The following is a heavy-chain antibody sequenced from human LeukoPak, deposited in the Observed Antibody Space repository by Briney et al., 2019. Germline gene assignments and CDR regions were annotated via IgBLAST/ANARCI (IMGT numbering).Heavy chain of an antibody. J-gene: IGHJ4*02. Sequence: GSVTVSCTASGYTFTTYAMHWVRQAPGQSLEWMGWMNDDNGNTKYLQKFQGRVTITRDTSASTAYMELSSLRAEDTAVYYCARDGSAPSLAGGGIFDYWGQGTLVSVSS. V-gene: IGHV1-3*01. CDR2: MNDDNGNT. CDR3: ARDGSAPSLAGGGIFDY. CDR1: GYTFTTYA. D-gene: IGHD1-26*01.